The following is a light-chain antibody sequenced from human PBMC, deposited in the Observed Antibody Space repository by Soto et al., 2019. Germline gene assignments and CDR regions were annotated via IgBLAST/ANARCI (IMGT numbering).Light chain of an antibody. Sequence: EIVLTQSPGTLSLSPGERVTLSCRASQSVSSNYLAWYQQKPGQAPRLLIYGASGRATGIPDRFSGSGSGTDFTPTLSRLEPEDSAVYYCQQYGSSLSITFGQGKRLEIK. CDR2: GAS. J-gene: IGKJ5*01. CDR3: QQYGSSLSIT. CDR1: QSVSSNY. V-gene: IGKV3-20*01.